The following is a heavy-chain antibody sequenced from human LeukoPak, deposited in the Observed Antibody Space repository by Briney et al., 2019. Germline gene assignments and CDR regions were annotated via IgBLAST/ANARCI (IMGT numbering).Heavy chain of an antibody. D-gene: IGHD6-25*01. Sequence: GGSLRLSCAASGFTFSTYWMHWVRQAPGKGLAWVSGIKSDGSKTGYADSVEGRFTISRDNAKNTVYLQMNSLRAEDTAVYYCARDRAADDAFDIWGQRTMVTVSS. CDR3: ARDRAADDAFDI. CDR2: IKSDGSKT. CDR1: GFTFSTYW. J-gene: IGHJ3*02. V-gene: IGHV3-74*01.